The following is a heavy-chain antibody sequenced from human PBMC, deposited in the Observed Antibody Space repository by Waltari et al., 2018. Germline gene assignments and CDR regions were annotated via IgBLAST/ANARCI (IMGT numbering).Heavy chain of an antibody. J-gene: IGHJ4*02. CDR2: ISDSSVFI. Sequence: EVPLVESGGGLVKPGGSLRVSCAASGFSFSTSTMNWVRQAPGKGLEWVSSISDSSVFIYYADSVKGRFTISRDNVKNSVSLQMSSLRADDSAVYYCARVVSAAGTLYQFDYWGQGTLVTVSS. CDR3: ARVVSAAGTLYQFDY. CDR1: GFSFSTST. V-gene: IGHV3-21*01. D-gene: IGHD6-13*01.